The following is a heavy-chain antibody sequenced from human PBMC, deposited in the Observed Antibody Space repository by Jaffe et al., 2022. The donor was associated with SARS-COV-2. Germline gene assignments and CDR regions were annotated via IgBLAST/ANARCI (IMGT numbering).Heavy chain of an antibody. Sequence: VQLVQSGAEVKKPGASVKVSCKVFGYTFSELSIHWVRQAPGKGLEWMSGFDPENGERLYAQKFQGRVTMTEDSSTDTAYMEVSSLRSDDTAIYYCAIYQGPDVPNLDAFDVWGQGTMVTVSS. CDR2: FDPENGER. CDR1: GYTFSELS. J-gene: IGHJ3*01. V-gene: IGHV1-24*01. D-gene: IGHD2-2*01. CDR3: AIYQGPDVPNLDAFDV.